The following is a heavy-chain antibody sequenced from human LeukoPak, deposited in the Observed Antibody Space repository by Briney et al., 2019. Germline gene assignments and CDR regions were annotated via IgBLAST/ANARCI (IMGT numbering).Heavy chain of an antibody. V-gene: IGHV3-53*01. Sequence: GGSLRLSCAASGFTVSSYYMRWVRQAPGKGLEWVSIIYSGGSTYYAASVKGRFTISRDNSKNTLYLQMYSLRAEDTAMYYCARGGVGSSTSCYTCRAFDIWGQGTMVTVSS. D-gene: IGHD2-2*02. CDR2: IYSGGST. J-gene: IGHJ3*02. CDR1: GFTVSSYY. CDR3: ARGGVGSSTSCYTCRAFDI.